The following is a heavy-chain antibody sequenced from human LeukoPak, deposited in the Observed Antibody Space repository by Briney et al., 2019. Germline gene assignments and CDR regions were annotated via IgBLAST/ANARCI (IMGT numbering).Heavy chain of an antibody. Sequence: GGSLRLSRAASGFTFSSYSMSWVRQAPGKGLEWVSIISGGGDTFYAGSVKGRFTISRDTSKNTLYLQMNDLRAEDTAVYYCAGRGSGYYYGMNLWGQGTTVTVSS. CDR1: GFTFSSYS. V-gene: IGHV3-66*01. J-gene: IGHJ6*02. CDR2: ISGGGDT. CDR3: AGRGSGYYYGMNL. D-gene: IGHD3-10*01.